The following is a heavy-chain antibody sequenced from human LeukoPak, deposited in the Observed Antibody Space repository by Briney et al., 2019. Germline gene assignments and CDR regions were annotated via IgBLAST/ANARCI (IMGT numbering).Heavy chain of an antibody. CDR3: ARHKDSGSYYPFDY. CDR1: GYSFNTYW. D-gene: IGHD1-26*01. CDR2: IYPGDSAT. J-gene: IGHJ4*02. V-gene: IGHV5-51*01. Sequence: GESLKISCKGSGYSFNTYWIGWVRQMPGKGLEWMGIIYPGDSATRYSPSFQGQVTISADRSISTAYLQWSSLKASDTAMYYCARHKDSGSYYPFDYWGQGTLVTVSS.